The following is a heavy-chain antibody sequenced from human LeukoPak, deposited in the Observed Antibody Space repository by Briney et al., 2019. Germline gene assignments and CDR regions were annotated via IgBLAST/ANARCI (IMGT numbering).Heavy chain of an antibody. D-gene: IGHD7-27*01. CDR1: GAPLPPYY. Sequence: SETLSLTCIVSGAPLPPYYWNWIRQPPGKGLEWIGRYASGSTTHNPSLKSQFTMSIDTSKNQISLKLTSVTAADTAVYYCASGDHSFDNWGQGTLVTVTP. J-gene: IGHJ4*02. V-gene: IGHV4-4*07. CDR3: ASGDHSFDN. CDR2: YASGST.